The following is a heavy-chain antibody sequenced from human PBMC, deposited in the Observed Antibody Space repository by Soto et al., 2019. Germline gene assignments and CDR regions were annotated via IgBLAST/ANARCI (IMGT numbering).Heavy chain of an antibody. Sequence: LGLSCSASGXTFSSYAMHWVRQAPGKGLEYVSAISSNGGSTYYADSVKGRFTISRDNSKNTLYLQMSSLRAEDTAVYYCVKALRGYSYGYDAFDIWGQGTMVTVSS. V-gene: IGHV3-64D*06. CDR1: GXTFSSYA. J-gene: IGHJ3*02. CDR2: ISSNGGST. CDR3: VKALRGYSYGYDAFDI. D-gene: IGHD5-18*01.